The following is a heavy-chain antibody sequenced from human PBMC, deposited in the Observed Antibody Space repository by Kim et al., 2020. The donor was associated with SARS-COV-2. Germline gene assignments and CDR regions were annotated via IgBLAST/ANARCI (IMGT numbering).Heavy chain of an antibody. Sequence: SETLSLTCAVYGGSFSGYYWSWIRQPPGKGLEWIGEINHSGSTNYNPSLKSRVTISVDTSKNQFSLKLSSVTAADTAVYYCTSRRFGGYAVDYWGQGTLVTVSS. D-gene: IGHD5-12*01. CDR1: GGSFSGYY. CDR2: INHSGST. V-gene: IGHV4-34*01. CDR3: TSRRFGGYAVDY. J-gene: IGHJ4*02.